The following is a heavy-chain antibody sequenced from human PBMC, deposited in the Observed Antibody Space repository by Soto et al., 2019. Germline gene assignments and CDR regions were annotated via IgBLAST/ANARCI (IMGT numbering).Heavy chain of an antibody. D-gene: IGHD3-16*01. J-gene: IGHJ6*03. Sequence: GGSLRLSCAASGFTFSSYSMNWVRQAPGKGLEWVSYISSSSSTIYYADSVKGRFTISRDNAKNSLYLQMNSLRAEDTAVYYCWGSSPINVYYYYMDVWGKGTTVTVSS. CDR3: WGSSPINVYYYYMDV. CDR1: GFTFSSYS. CDR2: ISSSSSTI. V-gene: IGHV3-48*01.